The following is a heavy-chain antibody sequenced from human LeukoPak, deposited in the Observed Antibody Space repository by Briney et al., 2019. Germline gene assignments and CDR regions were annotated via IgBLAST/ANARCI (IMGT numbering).Heavy chain of an antibody. CDR3: ARAQSAATHYFRYNWFDP. CDR2: IYHSGST. CDR1: GYSISSGYY. J-gene: IGHJ5*02. V-gene: IGHV4-38-2*01. D-gene: IGHD2-15*01. Sequence: PLETLSLTCAVSGYSISSGYYWGWIRQPPGKGLEWIGSIYHSGSTYYNPSLKSRVTISVDTSKNQFSLKLSSVTAADTAVYYCARAQSAATHYFRYNWFDPWGQGTLVTVSS.